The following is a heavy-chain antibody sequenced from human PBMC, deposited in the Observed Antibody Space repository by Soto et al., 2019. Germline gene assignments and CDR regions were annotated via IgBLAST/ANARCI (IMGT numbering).Heavy chain of an antibody. CDR2: SRNKANSYTT. CDR3: TRVSLWGSFRTAFLDS. CDR1: GFTFSDHY. V-gene: IGHV3-72*01. D-gene: IGHD3-16*02. Sequence: PGGSLRLSCAASGFTFSDHYMDWVRQAPGKGLEWVGRSRNKANSYTTEYAASVKGRFTISRDDSKKSLFLQMNSLKTEDTAVYYCTRVSLWGSFRTAFLDSWGQGTLVTVSS. J-gene: IGHJ4*02.